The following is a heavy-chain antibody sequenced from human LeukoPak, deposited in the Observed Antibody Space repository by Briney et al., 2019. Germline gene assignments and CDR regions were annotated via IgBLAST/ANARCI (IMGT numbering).Heavy chain of an antibody. D-gene: IGHD4-11*01. Sequence: ASVKVSCKASGYTFTSYGITWVRQAPGQGLEWMGWISTYNGNTNYAQKLQGRVTMTTDTSMSTAYMELRSLRSDDTAIYYCARDPTTQTFDYWGQGALVTVSS. CDR2: ISTYNGNT. CDR3: ARDPTTQTFDY. J-gene: IGHJ4*02. V-gene: IGHV1-18*01. CDR1: GYTFTSYG.